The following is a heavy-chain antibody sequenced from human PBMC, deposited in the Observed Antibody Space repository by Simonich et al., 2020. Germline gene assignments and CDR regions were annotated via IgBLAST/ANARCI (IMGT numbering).Heavy chain of an antibody. Sequence: EVQLVESGGGLVQPGGSLRLSCAASGFTFSSYGMSWVRQAPGKGREWVAKIKQEGMEKNYLDSVKGRFTISRDNAKNSLYLQMNSLRAEDTAVYYCARDGLGTAYYYYMDVWGKGTTVTVSS. J-gene: IGHJ6*03. D-gene: IGHD7-27*01. CDR2: IKQEGMEK. CDR3: ARDGLGTAYYYYMDV. CDR1: GFTFSSYG. V-gene: IGHV3-7*01.